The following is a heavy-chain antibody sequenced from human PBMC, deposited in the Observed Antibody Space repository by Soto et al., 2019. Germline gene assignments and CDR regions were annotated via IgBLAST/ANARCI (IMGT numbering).Heavy chain of an antibody. CDR3: ATLPPRIELAVLPIPT. J-gene: IGHJ4*02. CDR1: GGSISSTNW. Sequence: QVQLQESGPGLVKPSGTLSLTCAVSGGSISSTNWWSWVRQSPGKGLEWIGEIYHSGSTNYNPSPRGRVTTSVXXXNXXFSLKLRSVTAADTAMYYCATLPPRIELAVLPIPTWGQGTLVTVTS. D-gene: IGHD2-2*02. CDR2: IYHSGST. V-gene: IGHV4-4*02.